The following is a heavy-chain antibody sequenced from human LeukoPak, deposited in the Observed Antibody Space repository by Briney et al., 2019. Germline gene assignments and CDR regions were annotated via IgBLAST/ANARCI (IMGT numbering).Heavy chain of an antibody. J-gene: IGHJ6*02. CDR2: INQDRSEK. D-gene: IGHD2-2*02. Sequence: PGGSLRLSCAASGFSFSSYWMNWVRQVPGKGLEWVAHINQDRSEKSYVDSVKGRFTISRDNAKNSLYLQMNSLGAEDTAVYYCARDHCSSSSCYTYYGMELWGQGTTVTVSS. V-gene: IGHV3-7*01. CDR3: ARDHCSSSSCYTYYGMEL. CDR1: GFSFSSYW.